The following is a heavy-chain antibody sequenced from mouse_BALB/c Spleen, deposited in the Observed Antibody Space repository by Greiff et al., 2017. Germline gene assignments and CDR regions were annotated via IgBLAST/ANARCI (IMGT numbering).Heavy chain of an antibody. Sequence: EVMLVESGGGLVQPGGSRKLSCAASGFTFSSFGMHWVRQAPEKGLEWVAYISSGSSTIYYADTVKGRFTISRDNPKNTLFLQMTSLRSEDTAMYYCAVNWDGFAYWSQGTLVTVSA. CDR1: GFTFSSFG. CDR2: ISSGSSTI. J-gene: IGHJ3*01. D-gene: IGHD4-1*01. CDR3: AVNWDGFAY. V-gene: IGHV5-17*02.